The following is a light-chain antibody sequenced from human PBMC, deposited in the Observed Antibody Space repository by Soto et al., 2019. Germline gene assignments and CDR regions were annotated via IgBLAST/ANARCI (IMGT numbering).Light chain of an antibody. CDR3: QQYDNDSWT. Sequence: DIQMTQSPSTLSASVGDRVIITCRASQSISSWLAWYQQKPGKAPNLLIYKASTLKSGVPSRFSGRGSGTEFTLTISSLQPDDFAAYYCQQYDNDSWTFGPGTKVEIK. V-gene: IGKV1-5*03. CDR2: KAS. J-gene: IGKJ1*01. CDR1: QSISSW.